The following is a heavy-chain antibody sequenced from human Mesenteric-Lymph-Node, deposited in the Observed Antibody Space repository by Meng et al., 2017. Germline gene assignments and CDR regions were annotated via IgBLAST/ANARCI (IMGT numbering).Heavy chain of an antibody. CDR2: ITDTGST. D-gene: IGHD1-14*01. CDR3: ARSLLTGPY. V-gene: IGHV4-34*01. CDR1: GGSFSGYH. Sequence: GSLRLSCAVYGGSFSGYHWFWIRQPPGKGLEWIGEITDTGSTSYSPSLKSRVTISVDTSKNHFSLKLTSVTAADTAVYYCARSLLTGPYWGQGTLVTVSS. J-gene: IGHJ4*02.